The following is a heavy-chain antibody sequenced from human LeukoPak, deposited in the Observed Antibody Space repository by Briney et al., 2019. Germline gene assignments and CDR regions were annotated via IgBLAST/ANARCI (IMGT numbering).Heavy chain of an antibody. J-gene: IGHJ6*02. Sequence: ASVKVSCKASEDTFTGYYIHWVRQAPGQGLEWMGWVNPNNGVTEYAQEFQGRVTMTRDTPLSTAYMELSRLRSDDTAVYYCATDHCTRTNCYEDYYHGMDVWGQGTTVTASS. CDR1: EDTFTGYY. CDR2: VNPNNGVT. CDR3: ATDHCTRTNCYEDYYHGMDV. D-gene: IGHD2-2*01. V-gene: IGHV1-2*02.